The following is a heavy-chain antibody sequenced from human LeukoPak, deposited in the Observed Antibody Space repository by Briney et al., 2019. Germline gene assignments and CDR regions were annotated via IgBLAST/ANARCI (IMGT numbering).Heavy chain of an antibody. V-gene: IGHV3-23*01. D-gene: IGHD3-10*01. CDR2: ISGSGGST. Sequence: GGSLRLPCAASGFTFSSYTMRWVRQAPGKGLEWVSAISGSGGSTYYTDSVKGRFTISRDNSKNTLYLQMNSLRADDTALYYCAKGLLLWFGEPGGFDYWGQGTLVTVSS. CDR3: AKGLLLWFGEPGGFDY. J-gene: IGHJ4*02. CDR1: GFTFSSYT.